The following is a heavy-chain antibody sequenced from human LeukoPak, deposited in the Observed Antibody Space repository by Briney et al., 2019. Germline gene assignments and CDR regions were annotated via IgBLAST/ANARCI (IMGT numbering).Heavy chain of an antibody. CDR1: GFTSSSYW. CDR2: IKQDGSEK. J-gene: IGHJ4*02. CDR3: ARDQAGRHSDY. Sequence: GGSLRLSCAASGFTSSSYWMSWVRQAPGKGLEWVANIKQDGSEKYYVDSVKGRFTISRDNAKNSLYLQMNSLRAEDSAVYYCARDQAGRHSDYWGQGTLVTVSS. D-gene: IGHD6-13*01. V-gene: IGHV3-7*01.